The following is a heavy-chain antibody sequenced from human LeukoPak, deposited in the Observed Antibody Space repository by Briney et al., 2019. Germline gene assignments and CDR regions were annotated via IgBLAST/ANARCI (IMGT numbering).Heavy chain of an antibody. CDR2: INHSGST. V-gene: IGHV4-34*01. CDR3: ARRSIVATMHFDY. D-gene: IGHD5-12*01. Sequence: SSETPSLTCAVYGGSFSGYYWSWIRQPPGKGLEWMGEINHSGSTNYNPSLKSRVTISVDTSKNQFSLKLSSVTAADTAVYYCARRSIVATMHFDYWGQGTLVTVSS. CDR1: GGSFSGYY. J-gene: IGHJ4*02.